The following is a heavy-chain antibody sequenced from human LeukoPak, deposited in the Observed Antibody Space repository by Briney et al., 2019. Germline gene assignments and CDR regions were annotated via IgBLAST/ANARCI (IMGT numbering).Heavy chain of an antibody. D-gene: IGHD3-10*01. Sequence: GGSLRLSCAASGFTFSSYSMNWVRQAPGKGLEWVSSISSSGSYIYYADSVKGRFTISRDNAKNSLYLQMNSLRAEDTAVYYCARGAGSGSYYYGSGSYFKDYNYFDYWGQGTLVTVSS. V-gene: IGHV3-21*01. J-gene: IGHJ4*02. CDR1: GFTFSSYS. CDR3: ARGAGSGSYYYGSGSYFKDYNYFDY. CDR2: ISSSGSYI.